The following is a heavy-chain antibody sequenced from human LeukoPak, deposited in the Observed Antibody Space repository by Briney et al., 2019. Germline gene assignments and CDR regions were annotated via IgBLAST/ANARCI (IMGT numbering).Heavy chain of an antibody. V-gene: IGHV3-30*03. Sequence: GGSLRLSCAASGFTFSSYGMHWVRQAPGKGLEWVAVISYDGSNKYYADSVKGRFTISRDNSKNTLYLQMNSLRAEDTAVYYCARDLMASRGIAAYYYYYYMDVWGKGTTVTVSS. D-gene: IGHD6-13*01. CDR2: ISYDGSNK. J-gene: IGHJ6*03. CDR1: GFTFSSYG. CDR3: ARDLMASRGIAAYYYYYYMDV.